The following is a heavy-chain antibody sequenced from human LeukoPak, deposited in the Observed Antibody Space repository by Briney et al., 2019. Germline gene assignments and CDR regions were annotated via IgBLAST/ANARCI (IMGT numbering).Heavy chain of an antibody. D-gene: IGHD5-24*01. J-gene: IGHJ2*01. CDR3: VRKGDGYNSGYFDL. CDR1: GGSIRSSSCY. Sequence: SETLSLTCTVSGGSIRSSSCYWGWIRQPPGKGMAWIGSIFYSGSTYYNPSLKSRVTISVDTSKNQFSLKLSSVTAADTAVYYCVRKGDGYNSGYFDLWGRGTLVTVSS. CDR2: IFYSGST. V-gene: IGHV4-39*01.